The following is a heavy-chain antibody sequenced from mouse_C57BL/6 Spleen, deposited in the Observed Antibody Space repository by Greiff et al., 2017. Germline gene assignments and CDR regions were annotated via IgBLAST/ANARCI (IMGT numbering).Heavy chain of an antibody. J-gene: IGHJ1*03. CDR3: TRWGVTWYFDV. CDR1: GYTFTDYE. V-gene: IGHV1-15*01. Sequence: VKLVESGAELVRPGASVTLSCKASGYTFTDYEMHWVKQTPVHGLEWIGAIDPETGGTAYNQKFKGKAILTADKSSSTAYMELRSLTSEDSAVYYCTRWGVTWYFDVWGTGTTVTVSS. D-gene: IGHD2-2*01. CDR2: IDPETGGT.